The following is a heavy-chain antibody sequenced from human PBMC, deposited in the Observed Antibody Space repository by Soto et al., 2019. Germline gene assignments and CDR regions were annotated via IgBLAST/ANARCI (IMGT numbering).Heavy chain of an antibody. V-gene: IGHV4-59*08. Sequence: QVQLQESGPGLVRPSETLSLTCTVSSDSISSYYWIWIRQSPGKGLEWIGYTDYSGNTNYNPSLKSRVTISGDTAKNQFSLRLSSVNAADTAVYYCARAVGDPLYYLDYWGQGTLVTVSS. J-gene: IGHJ4*02. CDR3: ARAVGDPLYYLDY. CDR2: TDYSGNT. CDR1: SDSISSYY. D-gene: IGHD6-19*01.